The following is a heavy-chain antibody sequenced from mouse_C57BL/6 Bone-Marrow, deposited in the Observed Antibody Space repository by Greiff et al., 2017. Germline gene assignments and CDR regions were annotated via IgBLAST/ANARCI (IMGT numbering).Heavy chain of an antibody. CDR3: KREVNVYYGNPAWFAY. D-gene: IGHD2-1*01. CDR2: IDPETGGT. Sequence: VQLQQSGAELVRPGASVTLSCKASGYTFTDYEMHWVKQTPVHGLEWIGAIDPETGGTAYNQKFKGKAILTADTSSSTAYMELRSLTFEDSAVYYCKREVNVYYGNPAWFAYWGQGTLVTVSA. V-gene: IGHV1-15*01. J-gene: IGHJ3*01. CDR1: GYTFTDYE.